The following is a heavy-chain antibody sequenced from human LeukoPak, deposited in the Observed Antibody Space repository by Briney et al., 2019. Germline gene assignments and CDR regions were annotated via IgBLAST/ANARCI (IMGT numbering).Heavy chain of an antibody. Sequence: SETLSLTCAVYGGSFSGYYWSWIRQPPGKGLEWIGEINHSGSTNYNPSLKSRVTISVDTSKNQFSLKLSSVTAADTAVYYCARGYQRGYGYGWNWFDPWGQGTLVTVSS. D-gene: IGHD5-18*01. CDR1: GGSFSGYY. V-gene: IGHV4-34*01. CDR2: INHSGST. J-gene: IGHJ5*02. CDR3: ARGYQRGYGYGWNWFDP.